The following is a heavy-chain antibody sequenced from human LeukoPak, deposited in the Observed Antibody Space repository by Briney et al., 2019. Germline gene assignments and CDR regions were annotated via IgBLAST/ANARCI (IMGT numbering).Heavy chain of an antibody. Sequence: SETLSLTCAVYGGSFSGYYGTWIRRSPGKGLEWIGEINHTGGTRYNSSLKSRITISVDTSQNHFSLRLTSVTAADTAVYYCASRFVELGPTNYWGQGTLVTVSS. CDR1: GGSFSGYY. J-gene: IGHJ4*02. D-gene: IGHD1-26*01. V-gene: IGHV4-34*01. CDR2: INHTGGT. CDR3: ASRFVELGPTNY.